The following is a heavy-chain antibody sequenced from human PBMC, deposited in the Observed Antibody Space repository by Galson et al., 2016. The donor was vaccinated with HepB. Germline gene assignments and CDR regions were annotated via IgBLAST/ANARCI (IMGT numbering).Heavy chain of an antibody. CDR1: GGAFSGYY. Sequence: ETLSLTCAVYGGAFSGYYWSWIRQPPGKGLEWIGEINQRGSTNYHPSLKSRVTISVDTSKNQFSLKLRSVTAADTAVYFCARGLLGAWTYNVWGQGTLVTVSS. V-gene: IGHV4-34*01. D-gene: IGHD5/OR15-5a*01. CDR2: INQRGST. CDR3: ARGLLGAWTYNV. J-gene: IGHJ4*02.